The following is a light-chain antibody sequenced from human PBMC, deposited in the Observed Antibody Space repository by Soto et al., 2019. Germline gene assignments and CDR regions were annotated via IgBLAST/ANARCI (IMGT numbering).Light chain of an antibody. CDR3: HQYGSSPYT. CDR1: QSVSSSY. J-gene: IGKJ2*01. V-gene: IGKV3-20*01. Sequence: EIVLTQSPGTLSLSPGERATLSCRASQSVSSSYLAWYQQRPAQTPRLLIYGASSRATGIPDRFSGSGSGTDFTLTISRLEPEDFAVYYCHQYGSSPYTFGQGTKLEMK. CDR2: GAS.